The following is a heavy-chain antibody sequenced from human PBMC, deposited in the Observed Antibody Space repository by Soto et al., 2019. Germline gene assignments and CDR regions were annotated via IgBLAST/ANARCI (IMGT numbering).Heavy chain of an antibody. CDR3: ARVRDEGYCSSTSCYMFDP. Sequence: PSETLSLTCTVSGGSFSSYYWSWIRQPPGKGLEWIGYIYYSGSTNYNPSLKSRVTISVDTSKNQFSLKLSSVTAADTAVYYCARVRDEGYCSSTSCYMFDPWGQGTLVTVSS. V-gene: IGHV4-59*01. CDR2: IYYSGST. D-gene: IGHD2-2*02. J-gene: IGHJ5*02. CDR1: GGSFSSYY.